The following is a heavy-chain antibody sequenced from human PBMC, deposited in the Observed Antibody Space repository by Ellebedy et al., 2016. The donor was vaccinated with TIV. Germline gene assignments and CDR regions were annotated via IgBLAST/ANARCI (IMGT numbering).Heavy chain of an antibody. CDR3: ARDPGGGGDFGDNWFDP. CDR1: GIIVSDYF. V-gene: IGHV3-66*01. Sequence: GESLKISCEASGIIVSDYFMNWVCQAPGKGLQWVSVLYPDAKTNYTDSVNGRFIVSRDSSKNTLYLQMNSLTAEDTAVYYCARDPGGGGDFGDNWFDPWGQGTLVTVSS. D-gene: IGHD2-21*01. CDR2: LYPDAKT. J-gene: IGHJ5*02.